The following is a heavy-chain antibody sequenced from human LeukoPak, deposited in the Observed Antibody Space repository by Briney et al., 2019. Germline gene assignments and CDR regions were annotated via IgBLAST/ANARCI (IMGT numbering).Heavy chain of an antibody. D-gene: IGHD2-2*01. V-gene: IGHV1-69*13. CDR2: IIPIFGTA. J-gene: IGHJ4*02. CDR1: GGTFSSYA. Sequence: ASVRVSCKASGGTFSSYAISWVRQAPGQGLEWMGGIIPIFGTADYAQKFQGRVTITADESTSTAYMELNSLRSEDTAVYYCAGGRTDIVVVPATLRNYYFDYWGQGTLVTVSS. CDR3: AGGRTDIVVVPATLRNYYFDY.